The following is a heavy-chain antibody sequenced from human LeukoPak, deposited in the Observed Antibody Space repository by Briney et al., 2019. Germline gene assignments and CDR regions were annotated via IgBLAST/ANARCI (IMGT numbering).Heavy chain of an antibody. J-gene: IGHJ3*02. V-gene: IGHV3-11*04. CDR2: ISSSGSTI. Sequence: KSGGSLRLSCAASGFTFSDYYMSWIRQAPGKGLEWVSYISSSGSTIYYADSVKGRFTISRDNAKNSLYLQMNSLRAEDTAVYYCARYCSSTSCYRRAFDIWGQGTMVTVSS. CDR3: ARYCSSTSCYRRAFDI. CDR1: GFTFSDYY. D-gene: IGHD2-2*02.